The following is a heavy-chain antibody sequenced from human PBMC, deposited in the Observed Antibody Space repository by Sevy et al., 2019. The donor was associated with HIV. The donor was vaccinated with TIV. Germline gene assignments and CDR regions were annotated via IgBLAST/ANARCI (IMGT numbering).Heavy chain of an antibody. CDR2: IGASGVAT. V-gene: IGHV3-23*01. J-gene: IGHJ5*02. CDR1: GFTFGAYA. Sequence: GGSLRLSCTASGFTFGAYAMNWVRQAPGEGLEWVSGIGASGVATYYADSVKGRFTVSRENSNNTLFLQMNSLRVEDTAIYYCARRRVTDGAYVGLDPWGQGTLVTVS. CDR3: ARRRVTDGAYVGLDP. D-gene: IGHD4-17*01.